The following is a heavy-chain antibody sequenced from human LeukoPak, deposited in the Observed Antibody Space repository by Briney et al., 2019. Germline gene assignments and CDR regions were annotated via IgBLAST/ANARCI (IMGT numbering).Heavy chain of an antibody. V-gene: IGHV4-34*01. Sequence: SETLSLTCAVYGGSFSGYYWSWIRQPPGKGLEWIGEIDHSGSTNYNPSLKSRVTISVDTSKNQFFLKLSSVTAADTAVYYCARSYCGGDCYSDYWGQGTLVTVSS. CDR3: ARSYCGGDCYSDY. D-gene: IGHD2-21*02. CDR2: IDHSGST. J-gene: IGHJ4*02. CDR1: GGSFSGYY.